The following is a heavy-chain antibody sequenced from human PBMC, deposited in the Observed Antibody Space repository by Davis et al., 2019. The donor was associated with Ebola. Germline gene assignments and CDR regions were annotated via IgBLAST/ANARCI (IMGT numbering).Heavy chain of an antibody. J-gene: IGHJ6*02. D-gene: IGHD2-8*01. CDR3: ARDRGCTNGVCYTYYYYYYGMDV. CDR1: GFTFSSYS. V-gene: IGHV3-21*01. Sequence: GGSLRLSCAASGFTFSSYSMNWVRQAPGKGLEWVSSISSSSSYIYYADSVKGRFTISRDNAKNSLYLQMNSLRAEDTAVYYCARDRGCTNGVCYTYYYYYYGMDVWGQGTTVTVSS. CDR2: ISSSSSYI.